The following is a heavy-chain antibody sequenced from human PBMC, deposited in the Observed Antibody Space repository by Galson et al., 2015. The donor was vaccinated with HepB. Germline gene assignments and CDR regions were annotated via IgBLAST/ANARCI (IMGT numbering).Heavy chain of an antibody. V-gene: IGHV3-7*01. CDR2: IKQDGNER. CDR3: AREYDPSDRPLWYFDL. D-gene: IGHD2-8*01. Sequence: SLRLSCAASRFSFSNYWMTWVRQSPGKGLEWVASIKQDGNERYYVDSVKGRFTISRDNAKNSLFLQMNSLRVEDTALYYCAREYDPSDRPLWYFDLWGRGTLVTVSS. CDR1: RFSFSNYW. J-gene: IGHJ2*01.